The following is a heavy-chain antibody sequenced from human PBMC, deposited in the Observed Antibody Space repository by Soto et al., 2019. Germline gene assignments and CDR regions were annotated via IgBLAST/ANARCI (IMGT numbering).Heavy chain of an antibody. CDR2: INHYGST. CDR1: GVSFTGYY. Sequence: QVQLQQWGAGLLNPSESLSLTCGVSGVSFTGYYWTWIRQAPGKGLESIGEINHYGSTNYNPSLKGRVTISLDTSKNQFSLRLASLSAADAAVYYCARGHGRFAHWGQGTLVPVSS. J-gene: IGHJ4*02. D-gene: IGHD3-3*01. V-gene: IGHV4-34*02. CDR3: ARGHGRFAH.